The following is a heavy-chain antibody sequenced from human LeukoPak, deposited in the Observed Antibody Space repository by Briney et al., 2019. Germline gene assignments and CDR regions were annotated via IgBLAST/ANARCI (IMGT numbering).Heavy chain of an antibody. J-gene: IGHJ6*03. CDR3: AGVPSPPYYYYYMDV. Sequence: SETLSLTCTVSGGSISSYYWSWIRQPPGKGLEWIGYIYYSGSTNYNPSLKSRVTISVDTSKNQFSLKLSSVTAADTAVYYCAGVPSPPYYYYYMDVWGQGTTVIVSS. CDR2: IYYSGST. CDR1: GGSISSYY. D-gene: IGHD6-6*01. V-gene: IGHV4-59*12.